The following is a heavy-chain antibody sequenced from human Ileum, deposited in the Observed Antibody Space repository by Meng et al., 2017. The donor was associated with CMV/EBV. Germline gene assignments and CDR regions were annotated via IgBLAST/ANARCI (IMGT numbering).Heavy chain of an antibody. J-gene: IGHJ4*02. CDR1: EFTFSNYG. CDR3: ARGGSSLGSPIGY. CDR2: IHYDGSDK. Sequence: GESLKISCAASEFTFSNYGMHWVRQAPGKGLEWVAFIHYDGSDKYYADSVKGRITISRDNSKSTLYLQMNSLRADDTAVYYCARGGSSLGSPIGYWGQGTLVTVSS. D-gene: IGHD1-26*01. V-gene: IGHV3-30*02.